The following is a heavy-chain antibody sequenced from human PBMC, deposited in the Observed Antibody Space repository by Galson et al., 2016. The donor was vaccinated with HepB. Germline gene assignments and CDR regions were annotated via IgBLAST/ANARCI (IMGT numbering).Heavy chain of an antibody. J-gene: IGHJ6*02. CDR2: ISYDGTNK. CDR1: GLTFSTYG. D-gene: IGHD3-22*01. CDR3: AKDGLYYYDSRGYYYGGRGGNGMDV. Sequence: SLRLSCAASGLTFSTYGMHWVRQAPGKGLEWVAVISYDGTNKYYADSVKGRFTISRDNSKNTLYLQMNSLRGEDTAVYYCAKDGLYYYDSRGYYYGGRGGNGMDVWGQGTLVTVSS. V-gene: IGHV3-30*18.